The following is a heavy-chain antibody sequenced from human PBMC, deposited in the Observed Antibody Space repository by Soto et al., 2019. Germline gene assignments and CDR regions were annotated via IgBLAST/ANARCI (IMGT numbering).Heavy chain of an antibody. D-gene: IGHD3-16*01. V-gene: IGHV3-30*03. CDR1: GFPFSSYG. CDR3: AGGQYYVDY. CDR2: ISYDGSNK. Sequence: QVQLVESGGGVVQPGRSLRLSCAASGFPFSSYGMHLVRQAPGKGLEWVAHISYDGSNKHYTDSVKGRFTISRDNSKNRLYLQMSSLRAEDTAVYYCAGGQYYVDYCGQGTRVSVSS. J-gene: IGHJ4*02.